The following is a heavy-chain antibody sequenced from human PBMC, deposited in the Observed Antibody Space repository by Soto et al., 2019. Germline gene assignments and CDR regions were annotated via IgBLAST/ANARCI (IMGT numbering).Heavy chain of an antibody. D-gene: IGHD2-21*01. J-gene: IGHJ3*01. CDR1: GGSIRNDNFY. V-gene: IGHV4-31*03. CDR2: ISYSGIT. Sequence: QVRLQESGQGLVRPSQTLSLICTVSGGSIRNDNFYWSFLRQRPGTGLEWLGYISYSGITFYNPSLESRLFIAVDPSNTHFSLNLKAVTAAETAMYFCARDLDGVVIGRGAFDVWGPGTLVTVSS. CDR3: ARDLDGVVIGRGAFDV.